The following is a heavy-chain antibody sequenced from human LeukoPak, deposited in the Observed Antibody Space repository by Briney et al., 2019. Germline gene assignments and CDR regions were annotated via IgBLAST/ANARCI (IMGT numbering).Heavy chain of an antibody. CDR1: GYTFTGYY. CDR2: LNPNSGGT. Sequence: ASVQDSCKASGYTFTGYYMHWVRQARGQGLEWMGWLNPNSGGTNYAQKFQGRVTMTRDTSISTAYMELSRLRSDDTAVYYCARGRAVAGTMKFYFDYWGQGTLVTVSS. D-gene: IGHD6-19*01. J-gene: IGHJ4*02. V-gene: IGHV1-2*02. CDR3: ARGRAVAGTMKFYFDY.